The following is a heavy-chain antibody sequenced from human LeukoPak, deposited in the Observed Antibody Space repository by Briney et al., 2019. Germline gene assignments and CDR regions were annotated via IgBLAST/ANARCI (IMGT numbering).Heavy chain of an antibody. V-gene: IGHV3-66*01. CDR2: IYSGGST. CDR1: RLPLSSKY. Sequence: GGSLRLSCAASRLPLSSKYMRWVRQAPGKGLEWVSVIYSGGSTYYADCVKGRFTISRDNSKNTLYLQMNRLRAKDAAVYYYARDNAGYWGQGTLVS. CDR3: ARDNAGY. J-gene: IGHJ4*02. D-gene: IGHD6-13*01.